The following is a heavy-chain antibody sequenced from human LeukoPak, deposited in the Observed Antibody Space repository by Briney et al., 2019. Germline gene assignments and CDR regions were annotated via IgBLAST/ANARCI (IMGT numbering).Heavy chain of an antibody. CDR3: ARESGKFDY. CDR2: ISGDGVST. CDR1: GLPIADFA. J-gene: IGHJ4*02. V-gene: IGHV3-43*02. Sequence: GSLRLSCVASGLPIADFAMHWVRKAPGKGLEWVSLISGDGVSTFYADSVKGRFSISRDNSKNSLSLEMNSLRTEDTAMYYCARESGKFDYWGQGTLVAVSS.